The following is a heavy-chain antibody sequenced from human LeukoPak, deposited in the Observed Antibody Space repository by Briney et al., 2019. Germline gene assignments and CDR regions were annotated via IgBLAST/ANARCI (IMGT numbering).Heavy chain of an antibody. D-gene: IGHD3-10*01. Sequence: SQTLSLTCVVSGDSISSGAYSWSWIRQPPRKGLEWIGYIFHTGTTFYNPSIKSRLTISVDNSKNQFSLRLSSVTAADTAVYYCARELWFANAPGSWLDPWGQGTLVNVSS. V-gene: IGHV4-30-2*01. CDR3: ARELWFANAPGSWLDP. J-gene: IGHJ5*02. CDR2: IFHTGTT. CDR1: GDSISSGAYS.